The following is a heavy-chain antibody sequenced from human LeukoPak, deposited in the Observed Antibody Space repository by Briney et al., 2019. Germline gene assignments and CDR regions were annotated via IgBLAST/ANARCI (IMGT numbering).Heavy chain of an antibody. J-gene: IGHJ4*02. V-gene: IGHV3-30-3*01. CDR2: ISYDGSNK. CDR3: ARETTYYVSGSYYSHFDY. CDR1: GFSFSRNA. Sequence: PGGSLRLSCAASGFSFSRNAMHWVRQAPGKGLEWVAVISYDGSNKFYADSVKGRFTISRDNSKNTLYLQMNSLRAEDTAVYYCARETTYYVSGSYYSHFDYWGQGTLVTVSS. D-gene: IGHD3-10*01.